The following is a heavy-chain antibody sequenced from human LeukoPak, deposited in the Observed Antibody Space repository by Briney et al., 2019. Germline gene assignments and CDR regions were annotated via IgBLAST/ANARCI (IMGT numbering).Heavy chain of an antibody. J-gene: IGHJ4*02. Sequence: GGSLRLSCAASGFTFSNYGMHWVRQAPGKGLEWVAFVRSDGGIKYYADSVKGRFTIPRDNSRTTLHLQMNSLRAEDTAVYHCAKDLPAAYFDYWGQGTLVTVSS. CDR1: GFTFSNYG. CDR3: AKDLPAAYFDY. CDR2: VRSDGGIK. V-gene: IGHV3-30*02. D-gene: IGHD2-2*01.